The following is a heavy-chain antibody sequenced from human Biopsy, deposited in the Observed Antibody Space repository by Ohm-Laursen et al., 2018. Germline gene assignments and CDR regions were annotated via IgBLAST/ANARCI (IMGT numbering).Heavy chain of an antibody. CDR2: IYYSGST. J-gene: IGHJ3*02. V-gene: IGHV4-59*01. CDR3: ARDEGLLRAFDI. D-gene: IGHD1-26*01. Sequence: SDTLSLTCTVSGGSISSDYWSWIRQTPGKGLEWIGYIYYSGSTNYNPSLKSRVTISVDTSKNQFSLRLNSVTAADTAVYYCARDEGLLRAFDIWGQGTLGTVSS. CDR1: GGSISSDY.